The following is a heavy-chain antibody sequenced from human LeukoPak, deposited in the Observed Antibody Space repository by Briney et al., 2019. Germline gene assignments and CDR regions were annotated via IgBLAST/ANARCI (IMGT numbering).Heavy chain of an antibody. CDR1: GYTFTGYY. D-gene: IGHD6-19*01. Sequence: GASVKVSCKASGYTFTGYYMHWVRQAPGQGLEWMGRINPNSGGTSYAQKFQGRVTMTRDTSTSTVYMELSSLRSEDTAVYYCARDIKQWLVRPDAFDIWGQGTMVTVSS. CDR3: ARDIKQWLVRPDAFDI. V-gene: IGHV1-2*06. J-gene: IGHJ3*02. CDR2: INPNSGGT.